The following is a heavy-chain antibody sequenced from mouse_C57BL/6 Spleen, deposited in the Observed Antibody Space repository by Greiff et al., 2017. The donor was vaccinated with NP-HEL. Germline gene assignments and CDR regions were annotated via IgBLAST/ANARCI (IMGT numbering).Heavy chain of an antibody. CDR3: ARRRGITTVDAMDY. CDR2: IYPGDGDT. D-gene: IGHD1-1*01. V-gene: IGHV1-80*01. Sequence: QVQLQQSGAELVKPGASVKISCKASGYAFSSYWMNWVKQRPGKGLEWIGEIYPGDGDTNYNGKFKGKATLTADKSSSTAYMQLSSLTSEDSAVYFCARRRGITTVDAMDYWGQGTSVTVSS. CDR1: GYAFSSYW. J-gene: IGHJ4*01.